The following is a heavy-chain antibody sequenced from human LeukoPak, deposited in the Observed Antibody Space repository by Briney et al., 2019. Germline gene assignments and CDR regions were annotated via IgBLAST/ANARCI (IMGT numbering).Heavy chain of an antibody. J-gene: IGHJ4*02. CDR2: INHSGST. CDR1: GGSFSGYY. Sequence: KPSETLSLTCAVYGGSFSGYYWSRIRQPPGKGLEWIGEINHSGSTNYNPSLKSRVTISVDTSKNQFSLKLSSVTAADTAVYYCASTSDQLPYLGLDYWGQGTLVTVSS. CDR3: ASTSDQLPYLGLDY. D-gene: IGHD2-2*02. V-gene: IGHV4-34*01.